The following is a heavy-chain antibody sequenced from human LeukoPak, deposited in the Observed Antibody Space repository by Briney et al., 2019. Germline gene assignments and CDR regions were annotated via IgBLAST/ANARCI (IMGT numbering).Heavy chain of an antibody. Sequence: GESLKISCKGSGYSFTSYWISWVRQMPGKGLEWMGRIDPSDSYTNYSPSFQGHVTISADKSISTAYLQWSSLKASDTAMYYCARTVAGTAPFDYWGQGTPVTVSS. CDR2: IDPSDSYT. J-gene: IGHJ4*02. D-gene: IGHD6-19*01. V-gene: IGHV5-10-1*01. CDR3: ARTVAGTAPFDY. CDR1: GYSFTSYW.